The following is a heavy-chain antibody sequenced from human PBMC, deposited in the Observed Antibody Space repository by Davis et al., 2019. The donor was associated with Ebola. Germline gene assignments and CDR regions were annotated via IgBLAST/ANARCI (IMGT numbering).Heavy chain of an antibody. CDR2: ISGSGGST. Sequence: PGGPLGLSSAASGFTFSSYAMSRVRQAPGKGLEWVSAISGSGGSTYYADSVKGRFTISRDNSKNALYLQMNSLRAEDTAVYFCAGAMGQWLGPFDYWGQGTLVTVSS. CDR1: GFTFSSYA. V-gene: IGHV3-23*01. J-gene: IGHJ4*02. CDR3: AGAMGQWLGPFDY. D-gene: IGHD6-19*01.